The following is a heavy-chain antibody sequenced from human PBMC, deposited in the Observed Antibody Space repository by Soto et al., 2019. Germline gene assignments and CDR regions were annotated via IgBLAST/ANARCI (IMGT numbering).Heavy chain of an antibody. J-gene: IGHJ3*01. CDR2: IYYSGSA. V-gene: IGHV4-30-4*01. CDR1: GGSISSNNYF. CDR3: AREVIKTADSDGFDV. Sequence: PSETLSLTCTVSGGSISSNNYFWSWIRQPPGKGLEWIGYIYYSGSAYYNPSLESRVSISIDTSKNQFSLKLSSVTAADTAVYYCAREVIKTADSDGFDVWGQGTMVTVSS. D-gene: IGHD5-18*01.